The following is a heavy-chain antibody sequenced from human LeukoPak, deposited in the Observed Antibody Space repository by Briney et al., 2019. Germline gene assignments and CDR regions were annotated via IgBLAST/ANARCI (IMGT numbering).Heavy chain of an antibody. D-gene: IGHD3-10*01. CDR1: GFTFSDYY. Sequence: GGSLRLSCAASGFTFSDYYMSWIRQAPGKGLEWVSYISSSGSTIYYADSVKGRFTISRDNAKNSLYLQMNSLRAEDTAVYYCARWASPITMVRGVIGSYGMDVWGQGTTATVSS. J-gene: IGHJ6*02. V-gene: IGHV3-11*01. CDR3: ARWASPITMVRGVIGSYGMDV. CDR2: ISSSGSTI.